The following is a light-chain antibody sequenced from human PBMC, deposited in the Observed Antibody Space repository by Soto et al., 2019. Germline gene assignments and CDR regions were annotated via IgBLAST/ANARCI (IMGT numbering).Light chain of an antibody. CDR2: DAS. J-gene: IGKJ1*01. CDR3: QQYNNGPWT. Sequence: RVMTQSPATLSVSPGERATLSCRASQSVSSSLAWYQQKPGQAPRLLIYDASTRATSIPPRLSGSGSGTEFTLTISSLQSEDFAAYYCQQYNNGPWTFGQGTKGDI. CDR1: QSVSSS. V-gene: IGKV3D-15*01.